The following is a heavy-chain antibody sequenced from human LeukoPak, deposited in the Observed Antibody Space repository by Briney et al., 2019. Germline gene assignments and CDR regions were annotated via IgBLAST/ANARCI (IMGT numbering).Heavy chain of an antibody. CDR1: GFTFSSYS. J-gene: IGHJ4*02. CDR3: ARDHGYSSSWYAGTQYYFDY. D-gene: IGHD6-13*01. Sequence: GGSLRLSCAASGFTFSSYSMNWVRQAPGKGLEWVSSISSSSSYIYYADSVKGRFTISRDNAKNSLYLQMNSLRAEDTAVYYCARDHGYSSSWYAGTQYYFDYWGQGTLVTVSS. V-gene: IGHV3-21*01. CDR2: ISSSSSYI.